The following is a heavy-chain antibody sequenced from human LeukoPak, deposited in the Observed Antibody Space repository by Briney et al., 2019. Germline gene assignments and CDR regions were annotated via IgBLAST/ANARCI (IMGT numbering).Heavy chain of an antibody. CDR3: ATLARYAFDI. Sequence: PGGSLRLSCAASGLTVSSKDMSWVRQAPGKGLEWVSVIYSGGSTYYADSVKGRFTISRDNSKNTLYLQMNSLRAEDTAVYYCATLARYAFDIWGQGRMVTVPS. CDR1: GLTVSSKD. V-gene: IGHV3-53*01. J-gene: IGHJ3*02. CDR2: IYSGGST. D-gene: IGHD5-12*01.